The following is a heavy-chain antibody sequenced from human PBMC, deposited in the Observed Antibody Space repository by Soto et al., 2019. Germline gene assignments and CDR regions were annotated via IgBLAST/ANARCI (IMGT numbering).Heavy chain of an antibody. CDR1: GFTFSSYE. J-gene: IGHJ4*02. CDR3: ARGGLLVGYSYGTFDY. V-gene: IGHV3-48*03. D-gene: IGHD5-18*01. Sequence: PGGSLRLSCAASGFTFSSYEMNWVRQAPGKGLEWVSYISSSGSTIYYADSVKGRFTISRDNAKNSLYLQMNSLRAEDTAVYYCARGGLLVGYSYGTFDYWGQGTLVTVSS. CDR2: ISSSGSTI.